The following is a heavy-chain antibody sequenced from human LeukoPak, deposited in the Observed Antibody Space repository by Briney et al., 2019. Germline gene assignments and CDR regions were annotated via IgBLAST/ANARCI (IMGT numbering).Heavy chain of an antibody. Sequence: GESLKISCKGSGYSFTSYWIGWVRQMPGKGLEWVGIIYPGDSDTRYSPSFQGQVTISADKSISTAYLQWSSLKASDTAMYYCARGTPVVVAARNWFDPWGQGTLVTVSS. CDR1: GYSFTSYW. CDR3: ARGTPVVVAARNWFDP. D-gene: IGHD2-15*01. CDR2: IYPGDSDT. V-gene: IGHV5-51*01. J-gene: IGHJ5*02.